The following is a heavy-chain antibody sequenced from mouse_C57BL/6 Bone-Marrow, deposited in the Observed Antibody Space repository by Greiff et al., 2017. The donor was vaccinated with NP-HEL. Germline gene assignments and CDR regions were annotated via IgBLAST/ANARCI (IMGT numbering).Heavy chain of an antibody. CDR1: GYTFTSYW. CDR3: ARSSYEYDGNWFAY. Sequence: QVQLQQPGAELVRPGTSVKLSCKASGYTFTSYWMHWVKQRPGQGLEWIGVIDPSGSYTNYNQKFKGKATLTVDTSSSTAYMQLSSLTSEDSAVYSGARSSYEYDGNWFAYWGKGTLVTVSA. V-gene: IGHV1-59*01. D-gene: IGHD2-4*01. J-gene: IGHJ3*01. CDR2: IDPSGSYT.